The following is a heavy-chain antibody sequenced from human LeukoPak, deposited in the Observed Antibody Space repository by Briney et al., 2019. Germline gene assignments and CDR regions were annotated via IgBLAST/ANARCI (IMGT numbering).Heavy chain of an antibody. CDR3: AKDQSQLLPDAFDI. V-gene: IGHV3-30*18. CDR1: GFTFSSYG. J-gene: IGHJ3*02. D-gene: IGHD2-2*01. Sequence: PGGSLRLSCAASGFTFSSYGMHWVRQAPGKGLEWVAVISYDGSNKYYADSVKGRFTISRDNSKNTLYLQMNSLRAEDTAVYYCAKDQSQLLPDAFDIWGQGTMVTVSS. CDR2: ISYDGSNK.